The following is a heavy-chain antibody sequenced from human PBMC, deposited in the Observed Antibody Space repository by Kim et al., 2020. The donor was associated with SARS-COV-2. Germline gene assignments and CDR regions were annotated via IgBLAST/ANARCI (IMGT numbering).Heavy chain of an antibody. CDR2: DGSNK. Sequence: DGSNKYYADAVKGRFTISRDNSKNTLYLQMNSLRAEDTAVYYCANLRRFDYWGQGTLVTVSS. V-gene: IGHV3-30*02. J-gene: IGHJ4*02. CDR3: ANLRRFDY.